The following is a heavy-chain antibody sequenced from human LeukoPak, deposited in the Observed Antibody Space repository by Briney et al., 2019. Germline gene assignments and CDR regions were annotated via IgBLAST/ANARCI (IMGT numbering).Heavy chain of an antibody. V-gene: IGHV3-23*01. Sequence: GGSLRLSCAASGFTFNNYALTWVRQAPGKGLEWVSAISASGGTTYYADSAKGRFTISRDNTKNTLYLQMNSLRAEDTAVYYCAKDRMGARGIDYWGQGTLVTVSS. D-gene: IGHD1-26*01. CDR3: AKDRMGARGIDY. CDR2: ISASGGTT. CDR1: GFTFNNYA. J-gene: IGHJ4*02.